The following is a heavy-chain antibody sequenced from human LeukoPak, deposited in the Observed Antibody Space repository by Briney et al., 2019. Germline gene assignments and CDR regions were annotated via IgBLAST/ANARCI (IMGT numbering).Heavy chain of an antibody. V-gene: IGHV3-48*02. CDR3: AKLVRGTYGMDV. Sequence: GGSLRLSCAASGFTFNSYSMNWVRQAPGKGLEWVSYITSTSNTIYYADSVKGRFTVSRDNAMHSLYLQMNSLRDEDTAVYYCAKLVRGTYGMDVWGQGTTVTVSS. CDR1: GFTFNSYS. CDR2: ITSTSNTI. D-gene: IGHD3-10*01. J-gene: IGHJ6*02.